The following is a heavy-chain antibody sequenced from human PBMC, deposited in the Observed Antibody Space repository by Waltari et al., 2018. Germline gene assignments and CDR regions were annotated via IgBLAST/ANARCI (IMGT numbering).Heavy chain of an antibody. CDR1: GYTFTSYA. Sequence: QVQLVQSGAEVKKPGASVKVSCKASGYTFTSYAMHWVRQAPGQRLEWMGWINAGNGNTKDSQKFQGRVTITRDTSASTAYMELSSLRSEDTAVYYCARDPQAYWYFDLWGRGTLVTVSS. V-gene: IGHV1-3*01. CDR3: ARDPQAYWYFDL. CDR2: INAGNGNT. J-gene: IGHJ2*01.